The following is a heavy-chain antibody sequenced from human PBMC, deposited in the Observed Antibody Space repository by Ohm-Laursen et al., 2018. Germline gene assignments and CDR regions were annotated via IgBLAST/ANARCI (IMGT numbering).Heavy chain of an antibody. J-gene: IGHJ4*02. Sequence: SLRLSCTASGFTFKRYGMHWVRQAPGKGLEWVALISSDGSNTNYADSVKGRFTISRDNSKNTLFLQMNSLRSEDTAVYYCAKSSNQWLVPEFDYWGQGTLVTVSS. CDR1: GFTFKRYG. D-gene: IGHD6-19*01. CDR3: AKSSNQWLVPEFDY. V-gene: IGHV3-30*18. CDR2: ISSDGSNT.